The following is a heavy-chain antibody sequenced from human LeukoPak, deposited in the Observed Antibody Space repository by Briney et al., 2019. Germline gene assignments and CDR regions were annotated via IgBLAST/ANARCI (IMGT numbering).Heavy chain of an antibody. D-gene: IGHD6-6*01. J-gene: IGHJ4*02. CDR2: INSNGDEI. Sequence: GGSLRLSCAASGFTFSTYAMTWVRQAPGKGLEWVSGINSNGDEIYYSDSVRGRFTISRDNSNNALYLQMDSLRAEDTAVYYCANWIGSSSRDYWGQGTLVTVSS. CDR3: ANWIGSSSRDY. CDR1: GFTFSTYA. V-gene: IGHV3-23*01.